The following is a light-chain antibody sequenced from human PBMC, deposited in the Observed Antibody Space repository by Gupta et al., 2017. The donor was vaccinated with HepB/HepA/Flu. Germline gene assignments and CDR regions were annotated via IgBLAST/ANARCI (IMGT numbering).Light chain of an antibody. CDR1: ALPKKY. CDR2: KEN. Sequence: SYELTQSPSVSVSPGQTARITCSGDALPKKYAYWYKQKPGQAPVLVIYKENERPSGIPERFSGSSSGTIVTLTISGVQAEDEADYYCQSGDSSGTHQVFGGGTKLTVL. CDR3: QSGDSSGTHQV. J-gene: IGLJ3*02. V-gene: IGLV3-25*03.